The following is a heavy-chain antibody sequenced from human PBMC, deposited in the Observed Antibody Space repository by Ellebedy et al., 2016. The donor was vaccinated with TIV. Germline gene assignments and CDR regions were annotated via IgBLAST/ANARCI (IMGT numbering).Heavy chain of an antibody. J-gene: IGHJ4*02. V-gene: IGHV3-9*03. CDR1: GFTFDDYA. CDR2: ISWNSGSI. D-gene: IGHD6-13*01. CDR3: ASIEFRYSSSWYSFDY. Sequence: SLKISCAASGFTFDDYAMHWVRQAPGKGLEWVSGISWNSGSIGYADSVKGRFTISRDNAKNSLYLQMNSLRAEDMALYYCASIEFRYSSSWYSFDYWGQGTLVTVSS.